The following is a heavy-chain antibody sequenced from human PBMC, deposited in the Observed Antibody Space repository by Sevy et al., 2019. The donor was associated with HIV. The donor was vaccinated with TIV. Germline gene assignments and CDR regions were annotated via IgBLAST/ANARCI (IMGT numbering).Heavy chain of an antibody. CDR2: ISSSGSTI. V-gene: IGHV3-11*01. D-gene: IGHD3-22*01. Sequence: GGSLRLSCAASGFTFSDYYMSWIRQAPGKGLEWVSYISSSGSTIYYADSVKGRFTISRDNAKNSLYLQMNSLRAEDTAVYYCARDQQYSDSSGYIDYWGQGTLVTVSS. CDR1: GFTFSDYY. CDR3: ARDQQYSDSSGYIDY. J-gene: IGHJ4*02.